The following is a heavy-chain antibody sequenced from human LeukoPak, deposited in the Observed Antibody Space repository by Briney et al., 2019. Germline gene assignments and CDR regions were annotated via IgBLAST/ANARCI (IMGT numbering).Heavy chain of an antibody. CDR2: ISKRDSST. CDR1: GFPFSSYA. CDR3: ARHDDYGGNFFDY. J-gene: IGHJ4*02. V-gene: IGHV3-23*01. Sequence: GGSLRLSCAVSGFPFSSYAMSWVRQAPGKGLEWVSLISKRDSSTYYADSVKGRFTISRDNSKNTLYLQMSSLRAEDTGVYYCARHDDYGGNFFDYWGQGTLVTVST. D-gene: IGHD4-23*01.